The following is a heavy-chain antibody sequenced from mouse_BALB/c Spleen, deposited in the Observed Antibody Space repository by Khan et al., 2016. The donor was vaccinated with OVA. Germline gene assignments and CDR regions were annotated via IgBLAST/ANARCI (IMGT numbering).Heavy chain of an antibody. V-gene: IGHV1-7*01. D-gene: IGHD1-1*01. J-gene: IGHJ3*01. CDR3: VNHGSSSAWFSY. CDR1: GYTFTNYW. Sequence: VQLQQSGAELAKPGASVKMSCRASGYTFTNYWMHWVKQRPGQGLEWIGYINPSTGYTEYNQKFKDKAPLTADKSSSTAYMQLSSLTSEDSAVYYCVNHGSSSAWFSYWGQGTLVTVSA. CDR2: INPSTGYT.